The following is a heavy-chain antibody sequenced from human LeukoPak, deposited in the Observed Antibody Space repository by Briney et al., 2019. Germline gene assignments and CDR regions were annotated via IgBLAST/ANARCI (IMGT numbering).Heavy chain of an antibody. CDR3: AAEGVVGATSTDAFDI. CDR2: IVVGSGNT. CDR1: GFTFTSSA. V-gene: IGHV1-58*01. D-gene: IGHD1-26*01. Sequence: SVKVSCKASGFTFTSSAVQWVRQARGQRLEWIGWIVVGSGNTNYAQKFQERVTITRDMSTSTAYMELSSLRSEDTAVYYCAAEGVVGATSTDAFDIWGQGTMVTVSS. J-gene: IGHJ3*02.